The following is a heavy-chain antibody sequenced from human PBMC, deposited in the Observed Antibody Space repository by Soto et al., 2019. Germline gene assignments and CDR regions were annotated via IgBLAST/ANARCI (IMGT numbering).Heavy chain of an antibody. CDR1: GGTFSSYA. J-gene: IGHJ6*02. V-gene: IGHV1-69*01. CDR2: IIPIFGTA. CDR3: ARHLTTVTIRNYYYYGMDV. Sequence: QVQLVQSGAEVKKPGSSVKVSCKASGGTFSSYAISWVRQAPGQGLEWMGGIIPIFGTANYAQKFQGRVKITADESTSTAYMELSSLRSEDTAVYYCARHLTTVTIRNYYYYGMDVWGQGTTVTVSS. D-gene: IGHD4-17*01.